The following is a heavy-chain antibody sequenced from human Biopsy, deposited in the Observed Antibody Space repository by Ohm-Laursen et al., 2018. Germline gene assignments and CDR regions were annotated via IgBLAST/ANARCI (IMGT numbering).Heavy chain of an antibody. CDR2: FRFEDRT. Sequence: SETLSLTCAVSGGSISNYFWTWIRQPPGKGLEWIGYFRFEDRTSYNSSLKSRVTISADTSKNQFSLRLSSVTAADTAVHYCALGGGSYVNFDYWGQGTLVTVSS. V-gene: IGHV4-59*01. CDR1: GGSISNYF. J-gene: IGHJ4*02. CDR3: ALGGGSYVNFDY. D-gene: IGHD1-26*01.